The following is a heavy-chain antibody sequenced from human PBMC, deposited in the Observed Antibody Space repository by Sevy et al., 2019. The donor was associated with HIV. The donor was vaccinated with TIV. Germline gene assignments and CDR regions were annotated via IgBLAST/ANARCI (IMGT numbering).Heavy chain of an antibody. V-gene: IGHV3-21*01. Sequence: GGSLRLSCTASGFTFSNYFMNWVRQAPGKGLEWVSSIGSASSYILYADSLKGRFTISRDNAKNSLYLHMNSLRAEDTAVYYCARGDYYGSLYYFDYWGPGTLVTVSS. CDR3: ARGDYYGSLYYFDY. J-gene: IGHJ4*02. D-gene: IGHD3-10*01. CDR1: GFTFSNYF. CDR2: IGSASSYI.